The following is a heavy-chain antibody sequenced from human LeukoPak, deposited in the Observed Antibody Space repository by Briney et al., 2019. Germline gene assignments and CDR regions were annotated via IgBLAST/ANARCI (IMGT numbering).Heavy chain of an antibody. J-gene: IGHJ6*03. CDR2: IYYSGTT. Sequence: PSETLSLTCTVSGYSISSGYYWVWIRQPPGEGLEWIGCIYYSGTTYYNPSLKSRITISVDTAKNQFSLKLSSVTAADTAMYYCARDQPYMDVWGKGTTVTVSS. CDR1: GYSISSGYY. CDR3: ARDQPYMDV. V-gene: IGHV4-38-2*02.